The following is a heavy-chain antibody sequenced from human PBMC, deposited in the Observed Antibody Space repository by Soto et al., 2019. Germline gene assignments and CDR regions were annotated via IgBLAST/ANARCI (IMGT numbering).Heavy chain of an antibody. J-gene: IGHJ4*02. CDR1: GYTFTSYG. CDR2: ISAYNGNT. CDR3: ARDEGGSGSYLGPDY. V-gene: IGHV1-18*01. Sequence: QVQLVQSGAEVKKPGASVKVSCKASGYTFTSYGISWVRQAPGQGLERMGWISAYNGNTNYAQQLQGRVTMTTDTSPSTDYMELRSLRSDATAVYYCARDEGGSGSYLGPDYWGQGTLVTVSS. D-gene: IGHD1-26*01.